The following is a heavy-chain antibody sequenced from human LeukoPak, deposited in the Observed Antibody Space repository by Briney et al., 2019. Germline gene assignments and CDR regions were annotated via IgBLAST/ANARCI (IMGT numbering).Heavy chain of an antibody. CDR2: INWNGGST. D-gene: IGHD6-13*01. Sequence: GGSLRLSCAASGFTFDDYGMSWVRQAPGKGLEWVSGINWNGGSTGYADSVKGRFTISRDNAKNSLYLQMNSLRAEDTALYYCARERKHQLGNPAPGAFDIWGQGTMVTVSS. CDR1: GFTFDDYG. V-gene: IGHV3-20*04. CDR3: ARERKHQLGNPAPGAFDI. J-gene: IGHJ3*02.